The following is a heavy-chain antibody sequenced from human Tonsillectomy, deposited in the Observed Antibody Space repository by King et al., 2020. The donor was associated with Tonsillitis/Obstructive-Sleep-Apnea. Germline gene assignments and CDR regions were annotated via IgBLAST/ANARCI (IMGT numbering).Heavy chain of an antibody. CDR3: ARNGEWELLDPGSNDAFDI. Sequence: QLVQSGAEVKKPGSSVKVSCKASGGTFSSYAISWVRQAPGQGLEWMGGIIPILGIANYAQKFQGRVTITADKSTSTAYMELSSLRSEDTAVYYCARNGEWELLDPGSNDAFDIWGQGTMVTVSS. CDR2: IIPILGIA. D-gene: IGHD1-26*01. J-gene: IGHJ3*02. CDR1: GGTFSSYA. V-gene: IGHV1-69*10.